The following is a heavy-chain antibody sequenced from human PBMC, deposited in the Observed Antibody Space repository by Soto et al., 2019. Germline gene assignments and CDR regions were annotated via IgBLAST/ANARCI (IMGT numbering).Heavy chain of an antibody. V-gene: IGHV1-69*01. CDR1: GGTFSSYA. Sequence: QVQLVQSGAEVKKPGSSVKVSCKASGGTFSSYAISWVRQAPGQGLEWMGGIIPIFGTANYAQKFQGRVTITADDSTSTAYMELSSLRSEDTAVYYCARDIVVVVAATQYYYGMDVWRQGTTVTVSS. CDR3: ARDIVVVVAATQYYYGMDV. D-gene: IGHD2-15*01. CDR2: IIPIFGTA. J-gene: IGHJ6*02.